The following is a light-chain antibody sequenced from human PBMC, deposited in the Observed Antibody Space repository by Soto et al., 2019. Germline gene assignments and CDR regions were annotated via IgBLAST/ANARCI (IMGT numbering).Light chain of an antibody. CDR1: QSVTYSF. CDR3: HQYGTSTWT. Sequence: EIVLTQSPGTLSLSPGERATLSCRASQSVTYSFLAWYQQKPGQAPRLLIYGASSRATGIQDRFSGSGSGTDFTLTISRLEPEDFAVYYCHQYGTSTWTFGQGTKVEIK. CDR2: GAS. V-gene: IGKV3-20*01. J-gene: IGKJ1*01.